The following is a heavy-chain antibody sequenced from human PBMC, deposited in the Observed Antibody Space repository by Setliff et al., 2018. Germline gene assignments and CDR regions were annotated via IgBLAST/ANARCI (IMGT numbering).Heavy chain of an antibody. J-gene: IGHJ4*02. CDR2: ISWNSGIV. V-gene: IGHV3-9*03. CDR1: GSTLSSYA. Sequence: GGSLRLSCAASGSTLSSYAMSWVRQAPGKGLEWVSAISWNSGIVAYADSVKGRFTISRDNAKNSLYLQMNSLRAEDMALYYCAKGYCSSTSCYVDYWGQGTLVTVSS. D-gene: IGHD2-2*01. CDR3: AKGYCSSTSCYVDY.